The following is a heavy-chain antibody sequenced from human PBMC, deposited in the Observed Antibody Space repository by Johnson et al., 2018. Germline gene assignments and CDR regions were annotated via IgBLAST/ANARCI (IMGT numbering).Heavy chain of an antibody. V-gene: IGHV3-30*18. Sequence: QVQLVQSGGGVVQAGRSXRLSCAASGLIFSGYGMHWVRQAPGKGLEWVAVISNDGDNKYYAESVKGRFTISRDNSKNTLYLQMDSLRVEDTAVYFCAKGPPTDDFWSGYNIRRYYGLDVWGQGTTVTVSS. J-gene: IGHJ6*02. CDR3: AKGPPTDDFWSGYNIRRYYGLDV. CDR1: GLIFSGYG. D-gene: IGHD3-3*01. CDR2: ISNDGDNK.